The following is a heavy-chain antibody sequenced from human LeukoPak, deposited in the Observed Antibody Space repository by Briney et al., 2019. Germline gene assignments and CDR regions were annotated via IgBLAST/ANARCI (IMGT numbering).Heavy chain of an antibody. V-gene: IGHV3-48*01. CDR2: ISSSSRTI. J-gene: IGHJ4*02. CDR1: GFTFSSYE. D-gene: IGHD5-12*01. CDR3: ARDGLSGYAFDY. Sequence: GGSLRLSCAASGFTFSSYEMNWVRQAPGKGLEWISYISSSSRTIYYADSVKGRLTISRDKANNSLYLQMSSLRAEDTAVYYCARDGLSGYAFDYWGQGTLVTVSS.